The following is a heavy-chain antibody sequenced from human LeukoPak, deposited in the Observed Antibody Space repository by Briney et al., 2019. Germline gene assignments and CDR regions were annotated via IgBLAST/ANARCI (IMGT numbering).Heavy chain of an antibody. V-gene: IGHV3-7*03. D-gene: IGHD1-1*01. J-gene: IGHJ4*02. CDR1: GFTFSSYW. Sequence: RGSLRLSCVVSGFTFSSYWMSWVRQAPGKGLEWVANIKQDGSEKYYVDSVKGRFTISRDNAKNSLYLQMNSLRAEDTAVYYCARVNGLRYIDYWGQGTLVTVSS. CDR2: IKQDGSEK. CDR3: ARVNGLRYIDY.